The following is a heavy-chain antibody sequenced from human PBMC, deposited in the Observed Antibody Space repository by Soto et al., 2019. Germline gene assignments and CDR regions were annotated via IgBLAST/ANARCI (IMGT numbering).Heavy chain of an antibody. J-gene: IGHJ5*02. Sequence: ASVKVSCKASGYTFTGYYMHWVRQAPGQGLEWMGWINPNSGGTNYAQKFQGRVTMTRDTSISTAYMELSRLRSDDTAVYYCARDRETSNWFDLCGQRTLVALSS. V-gene: IGHV1-2*02. CDR1: GYTFTGYY. CDR2: INPNSGGT. CDR3: ARDRETSNWFDL. D-gene: IGHD1-7*01.